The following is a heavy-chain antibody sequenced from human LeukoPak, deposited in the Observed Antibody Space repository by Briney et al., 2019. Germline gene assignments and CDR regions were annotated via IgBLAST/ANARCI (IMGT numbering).Heavy chain of an antibody. CDR3: ARGSGGPPQVLDY. Sequence: RAAAKVSCKASGYTFTSYYMHWVRQAPGQGLEWMGIINQSGVSVSYAQKFQGRVTMTRGTSTSTVYMELDRLRSDDTAVFYCARGSGGPPQVLDYWGQGTLV. CDR2: INQSGVSV. J-gene: IGHJ4*02. V-gene: IGHV1-46*01. D-gene: IGHD3-3*01. CDR1: GYTFTSYY.